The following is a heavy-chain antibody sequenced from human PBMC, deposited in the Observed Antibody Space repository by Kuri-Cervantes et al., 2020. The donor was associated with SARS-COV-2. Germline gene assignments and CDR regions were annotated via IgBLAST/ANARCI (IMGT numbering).Heavy chain of an antibody. CDR2: IWYDGSNK. Sequence: GGSLRLSCAASGFTFSSYGMHWVRQAPGKGLEWVAVIWYDGSNKYYADSVKGRFTISRDNSKNTLYLQLNSLRAEDTAVYYCARDRGGVGDPIAYNWFDPWGQGTLVTVSS. V-gene: IGHV3-33*01. CDR3: ARDRGGVGDPIAYNWFDP. CDR1: GFTFSSYG. J-gene: IGHJ5*02. D-gene: IGHD3-16*01.